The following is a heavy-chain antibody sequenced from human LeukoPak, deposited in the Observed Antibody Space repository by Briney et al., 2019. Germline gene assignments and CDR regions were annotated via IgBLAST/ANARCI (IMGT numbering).Heavy chain of an antibody. CDR3: ARIISYSGDECFDI. Sequence: ASVKVSCKASGYTFTGYYVLWVRQAPGKGLEWMGWINHNSGGTNNAQKCQGRVTMTRDTSLSTAYMELSSLGYDDTAVYYCARIISYSGDECFDIWGQGTMVTVSS. V-gene: IGHV1-2*02. CDR2: INHNSGGT. D-gene: IGHD1-26*01. CDR1: GYTFTGYY. J-gene: IGHJ3*02.